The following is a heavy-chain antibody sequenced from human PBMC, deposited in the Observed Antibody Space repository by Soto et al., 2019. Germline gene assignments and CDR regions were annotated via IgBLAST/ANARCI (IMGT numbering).Heavy chain of an antibody. CDR3: ARGGGSSSWNFDS. J-gene: IGHJ4*02. CDR2: ITSSSGTI. CDR1: GFTFSSFT. Sequence: EVQLVESGGGLVQPGGSLRLSCAASGFTFSSFTMNWVRQAPGKGLEWISYITSSSGTIYYAASVKGRFTISRDNAKNSLYLQMNSLRAEDTAVYYCARGGGSSSWNFDSWGQGTRVTVSS. D-gene: IGHD6-13*01. V-gene: IGHV3-48*01.